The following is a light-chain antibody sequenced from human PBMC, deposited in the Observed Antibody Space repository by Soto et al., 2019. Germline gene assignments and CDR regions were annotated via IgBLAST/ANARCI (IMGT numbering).Light chain of an antibody. Sequence: QSVLTQPASVSGSPGQSITISCTGTSSDVGSYNLVSWYQHHPGKAPKLLIFEGSKRPSGVSYRFSGSKSGNTASLTISGLQAEDEADYHCCSYGGFSTFVVFGGGTKLTVL. CDR3: CSYGGFSTFVV. J-gene: IGLJ2*01. CDR2: EGS. V-gene: IGLV2-23*03. CDR1: SSDVGSYNL.